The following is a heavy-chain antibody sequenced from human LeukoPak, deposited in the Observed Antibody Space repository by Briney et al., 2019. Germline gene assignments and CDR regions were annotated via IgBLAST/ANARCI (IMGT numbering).Heavy chain of an antibody. D-gene: IGHD3-16*01. CDR2: INQSGST. Sequence: SETLSLTCAVYGGSFSGYYWSWMRQPPGEGLEWIGDINQSGSTTYNPSLKSRVTILVDTSKNQFSLELTSVTAADTAVYYCARGAKAEGDYYFDYWGQGTLVTVSS. CDR1: GGSFSGYY. J-gene: IGHJ4*02. V-gene: IGHV4-34*01. CDR3: ARGAKAEGDYYFDY.